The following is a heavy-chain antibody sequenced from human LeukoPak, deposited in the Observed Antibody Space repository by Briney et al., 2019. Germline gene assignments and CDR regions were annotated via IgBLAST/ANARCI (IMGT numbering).Heavy chain of an antibody. CDR2: IYYSGSTNYNYRGST. Sequence: SETLSLSCTVSGDSISSYYWSWIRQLPGKGLECIGYIYYSGSTNYNYRGSTNYNPSLKSRVIISVDTSKNQFSLKLSSVTAADTAVYHCARAGYGDSAFDYWGQGTLVTVSS. V-gene: IGHV4-59*08. CDR1: GDSISSYY. D-gene: IGHD4-17*01. CDR3: ARAGYGDSAFDY. J-gene: IGHJ4*02.